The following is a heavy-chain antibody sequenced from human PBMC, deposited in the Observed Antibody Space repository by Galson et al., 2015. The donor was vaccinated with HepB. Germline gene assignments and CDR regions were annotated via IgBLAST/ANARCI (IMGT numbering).Heavy chain of an antibody. CDR1: GGTFSSYA. D-gene: IGHD2-15*01. J-gene: IGHJ6*02. CDR2: IIPIFGTA. Sequence: SVKVSCKASGGTFSSYAISWVRQAPGQGLEWMGGIIPIFGTANYAQKFQGRVTITADESTSTAYMELSSLRSEDTAVYYCARHLGYCSGGSCYSVNHGMDVWGQGTTVTVSS. CDR3: ARHLGYCSGGSCYSVNHGMDV. V-gene: IGHV1-69*13.